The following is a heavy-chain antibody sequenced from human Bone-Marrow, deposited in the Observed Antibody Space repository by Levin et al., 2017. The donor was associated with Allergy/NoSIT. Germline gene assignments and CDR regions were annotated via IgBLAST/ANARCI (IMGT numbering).Heavy chain of an antibody. D-gene: IGHD3-22*01. J-gene: IGHJ5*02. CDR3: ARFYTSGWYWFDP. V-gene: IGHV4-59*01. Sequence: SETLSLTCSVSGDSISTVYLSWIRQPPGKGLEWLGYTDHTGSTNYNPSLKSRLAMSADTSKNHFSLRLNSVTTADTAVYYCARFYTSGWYWFDPWGQGTLVTVSS. CDR2: TDHTGST. CDR1: GDSISTVY.